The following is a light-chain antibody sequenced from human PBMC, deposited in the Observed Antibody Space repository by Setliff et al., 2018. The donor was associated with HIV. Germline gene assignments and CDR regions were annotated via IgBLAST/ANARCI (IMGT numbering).Light chain of an antibody. Sequence: QSVLTQPRSVSGSPGQSVTISCTGTSSDVGGYNYVSWYQQHPGKAPKLMIYDVSKRPSGVPDRFSGSKSGNTASLTISGLQAEDEADYYCCSYAGSYTPVFGGGTQLTVL. CDR1: SSDVGGYNY. CDR3: CSYAGSYTPV. V-gene: IGLV2-11*01. J-gene: IGLJ2*01. CDR2: DVS.